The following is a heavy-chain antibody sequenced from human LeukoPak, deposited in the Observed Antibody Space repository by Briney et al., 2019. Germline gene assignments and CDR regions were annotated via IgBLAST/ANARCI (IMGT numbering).Heavy chain of an antibody. CDR1: GDSISSGDYY. Sequence: SETLSLTCTVSGDSISSGDYYWSWIRQPAGKGLEWIGRISSSGSTNYDPSLESRVTISVDTSKNQFSLKLSSVTAADTAVYFCARGPYSYDSSGAFDIWGQGTMVTVSS. V-gene: IGHV4-61*02. CDR3: ARGPYSYDSSGAFDI. D-gene: IGHD3-22*01. J-gene: IGHJ3*02. CDR2: ISSSGST.